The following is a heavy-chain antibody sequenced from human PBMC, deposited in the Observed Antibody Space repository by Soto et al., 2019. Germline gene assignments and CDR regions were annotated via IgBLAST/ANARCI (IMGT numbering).Heavy chain of an antibody. Sequence: GSLIRSCSASGFTFSSYAMHWVRQAAGKGLEWVAVISYYGSNKYYADSVKGRFTISRDNSKNTLYLQMNSLRAEDTAAYYCAREGVRNVVVQAAILRRGNLRRGDSNSPYYYYYGMDVWGQGTTVTVSS. CDR3: AREGVRNVVVQAAILRRGNLRRGDSNSPYYYYYGMDV. V-gene: IGHV3-30-3*01. CDR1: GFTFSSYA. D-gene: IGHD2-2*02. CDR2: ISYYGSNK. J-gene: IGHJ6*02.